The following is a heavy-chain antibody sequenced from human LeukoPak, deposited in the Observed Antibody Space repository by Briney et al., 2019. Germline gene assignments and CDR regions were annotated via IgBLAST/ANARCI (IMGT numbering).Heavy chain of an antibody. V-gene: IGHV1-69*06. CDR1: EYTFTGYY. D-gene: IGHD3-22*01. CDR2: IIPIFGTA. J-gene: IGHJ4*02. CDR3: ARGYYYDSSGYDY. Sequence: PGASVKVSCKTSEYTFTGYYMHWVRQAPGQGLEWMGGIIPIFGTANYAQKFQGRVTITADKSTSTAYMELSSLRSEDTAVYYCARGYYYDSSGYDYWGQGTLVTVSS.